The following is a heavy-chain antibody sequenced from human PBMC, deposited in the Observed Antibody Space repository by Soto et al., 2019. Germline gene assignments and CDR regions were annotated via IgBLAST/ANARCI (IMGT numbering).Heavy chain of an antibody. V-gene: IGHV2-5*02. CDR3: AHRPTEHWYFDL. CDR2: IYWDDDK. J-gene: IGHJ2*01. Sequence: QITLKESGPPLVKPTQTLTLTCTFSGFSLSTSGVGVGWIRQPPGKALEWLALIYWDDDKRYSPSLKSRLTIPKDTSKNRVVLTMTNMDPVDTATYYCAHRPTEHWYFDLWGRGTLVTVSS. CDR1: GFSLSTSGVG. D-gene: IGHD1-1*01.